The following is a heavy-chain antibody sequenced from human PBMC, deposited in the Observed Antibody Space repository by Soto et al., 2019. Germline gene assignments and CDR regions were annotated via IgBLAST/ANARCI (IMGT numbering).Heavy chain of an antibody. J-gene: IGHJ4*02. D-gene: IGHD2-15*01. CDR3: ARAAGREGGNSYNDY. CDR1: GGTFSSYA. CDR2: IIPIFGTA. V-gene: IGHV1-69*01. Sequence: QVQLVQSGAEVQKPGSSVKVSCKASGGTFSSYAISWVRQAPGQGLEWMGGIIPIFGTANYAQKFQGRVTITADESTSTAYMELSNLRSEDTAVYYCARAAGREGGNSYNDYWGQGTLVTVSS.